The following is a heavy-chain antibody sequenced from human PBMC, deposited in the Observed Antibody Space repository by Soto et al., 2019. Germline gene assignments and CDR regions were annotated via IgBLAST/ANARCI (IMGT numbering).Heavy chain of an antibody. CDR3: AGGFFRPPSTPNFGY. D-gene: IGHD3-3*01. CDR1: GYSFTSFW. Sequence: PGESLKISWQGFGYSFTSFWIGWLRQMPGKGLEWMGIINPVDSDTRYSPSFQGQVTISVDKSITTAYLQWSSLKASDTAMYYCAGGFFRPPSTPNFGYWGLGTLVTVSS. J-gene: IGHJ4*02. CDR2: INPVDSDT. V-gene: IGHV5-51*01.